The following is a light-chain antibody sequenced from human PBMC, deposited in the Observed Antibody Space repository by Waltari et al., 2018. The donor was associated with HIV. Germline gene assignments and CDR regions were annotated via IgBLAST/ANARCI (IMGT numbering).Light chain of an antibody. CDR2: GAS. CDR1: QSVSNNY. Sequence: EIVLTQSPGTLSLSPGERATLSCRASQSVSNNYLAWYQQKPGHSPRLVNYGASNRATCIPGRVSGSGAGTDFTLTISGLEPEDFAVYYCQHYDRSPQSFGPGTTVDI. CDR3: QHYDRSPQS. J-gene: IGKJ3*01. V-gene: IGKV3-20*01.